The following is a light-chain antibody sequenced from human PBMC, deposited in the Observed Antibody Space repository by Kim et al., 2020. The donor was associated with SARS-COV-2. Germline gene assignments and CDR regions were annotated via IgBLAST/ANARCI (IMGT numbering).Light chain of an antibody. CDR2: GAS. Sequence: AVSPGERATRSCRASQSVSSNLSWYQQKPGQAPRRFIYGASIRATGIPARFSGSGSGTEFTLTINSLQAEDFAVYSCQQYNEWPSFGGGTKRDIK. CDR1: QSVSSN. CDR3: QQYNEWPS. V-gene: IGKV3D-15*01. J-gene: IGKJ4*01.